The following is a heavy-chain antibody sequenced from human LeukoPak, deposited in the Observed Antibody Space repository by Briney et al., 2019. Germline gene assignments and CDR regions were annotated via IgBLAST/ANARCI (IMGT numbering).Heavy chain of an antibody. CDR3: ATLEKNYSPPF. V-gene: IGHV3-21*01. Sequence: GGSLRLSCAASGFTFSSYSMNWVRQAPGKGLEWVSSISSTSSYIYYADSVKGRFTISRDNAKNSLYLQMNSLRAEDTAVYYCATLEKNYSPPFGGQGTLVTVSS. CDR1: GFTFSSYS. D-gene: IGHD1-7*01. CDR2: ISSTSSYI. J-gene: IGHJ4*02.